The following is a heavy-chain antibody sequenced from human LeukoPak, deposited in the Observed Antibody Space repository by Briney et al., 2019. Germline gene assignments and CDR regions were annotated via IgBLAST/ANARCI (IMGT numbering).Heavy chain of an antibody. CDR3: ARAGGYCGRISCPYYFDY. CDR1: GYTFTSYG. J-gene: IGHJ4*02. CDR2: ISAYNGNT. Sequence: ASVKVSCKASGYTFTSYGISWVRQAPGQGLEWMGWISAYNGNTNYAQKFQGRVTITADESTSTAYMELSSLRSEDTAVYYCARAGGYCGRISCPYYFDYWGQGSLVAVSS. V-gene: IGHV1-18*01. D-gene: IGHD2-15*01.